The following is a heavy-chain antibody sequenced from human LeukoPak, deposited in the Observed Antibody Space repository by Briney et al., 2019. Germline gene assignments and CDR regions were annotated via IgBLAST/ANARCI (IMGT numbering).Heavy chain of an antibody. Sequence: GGSLRLSCAASGFTFDDYAMHWVRQAPGKGLEWVSGISWNSGSIGYADSVKGRFTISRDNAKNSLYLQMNSLRAEDTALYYCAKSSDDILTGYSLDNWGQGTLVTVSS. J-gene: IGHJ4*02. CDR2: ISWNSGSI. D-gene: IGHD3-9*01. CDR1: GFTFDDYA. V-gene: IGHV3-9*01. CDR3: AKSSDDILTGYSLDN.